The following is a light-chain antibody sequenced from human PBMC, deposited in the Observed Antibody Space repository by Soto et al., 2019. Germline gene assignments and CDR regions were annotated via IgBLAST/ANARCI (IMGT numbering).Light chain of an antibody. CDR3: QQSYRPPIP. CDR1: QSISTY. CDR2: AAS. J-gene: IGKJ5*01. Sequence: EIQLTQSPSPLSASAGDRVAITCLASQSISTYLNWYQQKPGKAPKXXIYAASNLQSGVPPRFSGSGSGTDFPLTISSLQPEDVATYFCQQSYRPPIPLGQGTRLEIK. V-gene: IGKV1-39*01.